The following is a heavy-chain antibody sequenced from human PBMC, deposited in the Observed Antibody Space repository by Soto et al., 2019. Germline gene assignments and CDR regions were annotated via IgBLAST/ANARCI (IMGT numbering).Heavy chain of an antibody. CDR1: GGYISSGGYY. CDR2: IYYSGST. CDR3: ARGVTMVRGVIHTPYFDY. V-gene: IGHV4-31*03. Sequence: SETLFLTCTVSGGYISSGGYYWRWIRQHPGKGLEWIGYIYYSGSTYYNPSLKSRVTISVDTSKNQFSLKLSSVTAADTAVYYCARGVTMVRGVIHTPYFDYWGQGTLVTVSS. J-gene: IGHJ4*02. D-gene: IGHD3-10*01.